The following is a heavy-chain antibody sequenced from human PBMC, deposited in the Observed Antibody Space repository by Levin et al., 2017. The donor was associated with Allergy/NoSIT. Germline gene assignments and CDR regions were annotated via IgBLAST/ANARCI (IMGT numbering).Heavy chain of an antibody. CDR3: TKNSVVGKISPFDY. J-gene: IGHJ4*02. V-gene: IGHV3-23*01. CDR2: ISSSGVLT. Sequence: GGSLRLSCAASGFTFSSYSMSWVRQAPGKGLEWVSVISSSGVLTYYEDSVKGRFTISRDNSKNTLYLQMSSLRAEDTAIYYCTKNSVVGKISPFDYWGQGTLVTVSS. D-gene: IGHD6-19*01. CDR1: GFTFSSYS.